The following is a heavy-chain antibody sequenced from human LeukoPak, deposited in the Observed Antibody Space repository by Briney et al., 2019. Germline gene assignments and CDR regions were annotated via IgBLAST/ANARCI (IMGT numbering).Heavy chain of an antibody. CDR1: GGSFSGYY. CDR2: INHSGST. D-gene: IGHD3-9*01. V-gene: IGHV4-34*01. CDR3: ARLAYYDISLDVTTRYYYDY. J-gene: IGHJ4*02. Sequence: SETLSLTCAVYGGSFSGYYWSWIRQPPGKGLEWIGEINHSGSTNYNPSLKSRVTISVDTSKNQFSLKLSSVTAADTAVYYCARLAYYDISLDVTTRYYYDYWGQGTLVTVSS.